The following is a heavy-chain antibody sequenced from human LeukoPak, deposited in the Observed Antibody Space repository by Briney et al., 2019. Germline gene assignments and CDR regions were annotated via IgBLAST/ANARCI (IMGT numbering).Heavy chain of an antibody. J-gene: IGHJ5*02. Sequence: PGGSRRLSCAAAGFTFSSYAIGWVRQAPGKVLGWGSAIIVRGGSTYYAGSLKGRFPISTDNSKDTLYLQVNSLRAEHTAVYYCARAYADLRYFDWLLNWFAPWGQGTLVTVSS. CDR2: IIVRGGST. D-gene: IGHD3-9*01. CDR3: ARAYADLRYFDWLLNWFAP. V-gene: IGHV3-23*01. CDR1: GFTFSSYA.